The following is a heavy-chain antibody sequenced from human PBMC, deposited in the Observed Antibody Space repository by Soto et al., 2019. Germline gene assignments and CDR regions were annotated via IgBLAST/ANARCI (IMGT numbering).Heavy chain of an antibody. J-gene: IGHJ4*01. CDR2: IFYSWST. D-gene: IGHD2-2*01. Sequence: PPETLSLTCTVSGGSISSSSHYLGWIRPPPGKVLEWIGSIFYSWSTYYNPSLKSRVTISVDTSKTQFSLKLTSVTAAYTAVYYCGNVPSYWRHG. V-gene: IGHV4-39*03. CDR3: GNVPSY. CDR1: GGSISSSSHY.